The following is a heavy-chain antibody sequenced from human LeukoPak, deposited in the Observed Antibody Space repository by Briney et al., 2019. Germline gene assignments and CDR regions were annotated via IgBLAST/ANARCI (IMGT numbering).Heavy chain of an antibody. CDR3: ARDRTLYGFGEFCFDY. V-gene: IGHV1-69*05. J-gene: IGHJ4*02. CDR2: IIPIFGTA. Sequence: GASVKVSCKASGGTFSSYAISWVRQAPGQGLGWMGGIIPIFGTANYAQKFQGRVTITTDESTSTAYMELSSLRSEDTAVYYCARDRTLYGFGEFCFDYWGQGTLVTVSS. D-gene: IGHD3-10*01. CDR1: GGTFSSYA.